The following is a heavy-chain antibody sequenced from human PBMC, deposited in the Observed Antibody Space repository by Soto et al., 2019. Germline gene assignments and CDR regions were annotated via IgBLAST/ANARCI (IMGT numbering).Heavy chain of an antibody. CDR2: ISSSSSTI. CDR3: ARGRTPHYGSGGLDY. Sequence: GGSLRLSCAASGFTFSSYSMNWVRQAPGKGLEWVSYISSSSSTIYYADSVKGRFTISRDNAKNSLYLQMNSLRDEDTAVYYCARGRTPHYGSGGLDYWGQGTLVTVSS. V-gene: IGHV3-48*02. D-gene: IGHD3-10*01. CDR1: GFTFSSYS. J-gene: IGHJ4*02.